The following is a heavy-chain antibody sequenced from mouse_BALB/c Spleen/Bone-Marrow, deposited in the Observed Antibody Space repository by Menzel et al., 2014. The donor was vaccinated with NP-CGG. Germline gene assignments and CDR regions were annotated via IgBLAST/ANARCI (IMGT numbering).Heavy chain of an antibody. D-gene: IGHD1-1*01. V-gene: IGHV14-3*02. CDR2: IDPANGNT. CDR3: ARYYYGSSLFDY. Sequence: EVQLQQSGAELAKPGASVKLSCTASGFNIKDTYMHWVKQRPEQGLEWIGRIDPANGNTKYDPKFQGKATITADTSSNTAHLQLSSLTSEDTAVYYCARYYYGSSLFDYWGQGTTLTVSS. J-gene: IGHJ2*01. CDR1: GFNIKDTY.